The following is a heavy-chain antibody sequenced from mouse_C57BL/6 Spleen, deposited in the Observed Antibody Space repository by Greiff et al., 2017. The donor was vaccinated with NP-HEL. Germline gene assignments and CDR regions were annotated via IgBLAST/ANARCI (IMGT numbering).Heavy chain of an antibody. CDR3: ARSRGNYGWFAY. J-gene: IGHJ3*01. D-gene: IGHD2-1*01. Sequence: VKLMESGAELVRPGTSVKVSCKASGYAFTNYLIEWVKQRPGQGLEWIGVINPGSGGTNYNEKFKGKATLTADKSSSTAYMQLSSLTSEDSAVYFCARSRGNYGWFAYWGQGTLVTVSA. CDR1: GYAFTNYL. V-gene: IGHV1-54*01. CDR2: INPGSGGT.